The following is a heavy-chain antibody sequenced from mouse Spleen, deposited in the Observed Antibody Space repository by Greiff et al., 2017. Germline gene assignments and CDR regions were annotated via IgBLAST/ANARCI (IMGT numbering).Heavy chain of an antibody. V-gene: IGHV1-69*01. CDR1: GYTFTSYW. D-gene: IGHD2-4*01. J-gene: IGHJ2*01. Sequence: QVHVKQPGAELVMPGASVKLSCKASGYTFTSYWMHWVKQRPGQGLEWIGEIDPSDSYTNYNQKFKGKATLTVDKSSSTAYMQLSSLTSEDSAVYYCARFDYDEFDYWGQGTTLTVSS. CDR2: IDPSDSYT. CDR3: ARFDYDEFDY.